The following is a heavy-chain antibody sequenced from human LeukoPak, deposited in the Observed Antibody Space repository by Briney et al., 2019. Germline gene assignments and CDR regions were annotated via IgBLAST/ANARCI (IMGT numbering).Heavy chain of an antibody. J-gene: IGHJ4*02. CDR2: ISSSGSPI. Sequence: GGSLRLSCAASGFTFSSYAMSWIRQAPGKGLEWVSYISSSGSPIYYADSVKGRFTISRDNAKNSLFLQMNSLRAEDTAVYYCARGSFLITFGGFIGWGQGTLVTVSS. CDR1: GFTFSSYA. D-gene: IGHD3-16*02. V-gene: IGHV3-11*04. CDR3: ARGSFLITFGGFIG.